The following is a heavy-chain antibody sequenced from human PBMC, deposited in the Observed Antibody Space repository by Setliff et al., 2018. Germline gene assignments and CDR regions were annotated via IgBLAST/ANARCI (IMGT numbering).Heavy chain of an antibody. CDR2: VGYGGSNE. CDR3: ATGRRSGSYSSEYFQH. CDR1: GFTLSDYA. V-gene: IGHV3-33*01. D-gene: IGHD1-26*01. Sequence: GGSLRLSCAASGFTLSDYAMHWVRQAPGKGLEWVAVVGYGGSNEYYADSVKGRFTISRDNFKSTLYLQMNTLKAEDTAVYYCATGRRSGSYSSEYFQHWGQGTLVTV. J-gene: IGHJ1*01.